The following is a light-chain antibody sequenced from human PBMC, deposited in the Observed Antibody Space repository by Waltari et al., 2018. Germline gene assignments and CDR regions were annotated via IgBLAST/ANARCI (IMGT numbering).Light chain of an antibody. J-gene: IGKJ1*01. Sequence: AIRITQSPSSLSASTGDRVTISCRACQGIGSYLAWYQQKPGRAPNLLIYAASTLQSGVPSRFSGGGSGTDFTLTITCLQSEDFATYYCQQYYDYPRTFGQGTKVEIK. V-gene: IGKV1-8*01. CDR1: QGIGSY. CDR3: QQYYDYPRT. CDR2: AAS.